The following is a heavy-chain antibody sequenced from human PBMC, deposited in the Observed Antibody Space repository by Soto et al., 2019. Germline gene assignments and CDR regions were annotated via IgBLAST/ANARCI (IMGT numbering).Heavy chain of an antibody. V-gene: IGHV3-48*02. CDR3: VRDSGWAFDI. Sequence: EVQLVESGGGLVQPGRSLRVSCAASGFSFSSYSMNWVRQAPGKGLEWISYISSSKTYIWYAHSVKGRFTISKDNAKNSLSLQMNSLRDEDTAVYYCVRDSGWAFDIWGLGTMVTVSS. CDR1: GFSFSSYS. CDR2: ISSSKTYI. D-gene: IGHD6-19*01. J-gene: IGHJ3*02.